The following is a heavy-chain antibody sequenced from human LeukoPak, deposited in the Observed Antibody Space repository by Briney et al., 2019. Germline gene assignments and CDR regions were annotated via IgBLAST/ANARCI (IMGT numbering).Heavy chain of an antibody. V-gene: IGHV3-20*04. Sequence: GGSLRLSCAASGFTFDDYGMSWVRQAPGKGLEWVSGINWNGGSTGYADSVKGRFTISRDNAKNSLYLQMNSLRAEDTAVYYCARDTGYSGSYSYDIWGQGTMVTVSS. CDR1: GFTFDDYG. D-gene: IGHD1-26*01. J-gene: IGHJ3*02. CDR3: ARDTGYSGSYSYDI. CDR2: INWNGGST.